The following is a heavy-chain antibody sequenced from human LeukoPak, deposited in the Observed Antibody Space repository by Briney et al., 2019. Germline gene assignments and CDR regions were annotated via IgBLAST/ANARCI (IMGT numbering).Heavy chain of an antibody. CDR1: GFTLSSYE. Sequence: GGSLRLSCAASGFTLSSYEMNWVRQAPGRGLEWVTLIWYDGSNKYYADSVKGRFTISRDNSKNTLYLQMNSLRDEDTAVYYCARVRGAIPTTSVDSWGQGTLVTVSS. V-gene: IGHV3-33*08. D-gene: IGHD1-1*01. CDR3: ARVRGAIPTTSVDS. J-gene: IGHJ4*02. CDR2: IWYDGSNK.